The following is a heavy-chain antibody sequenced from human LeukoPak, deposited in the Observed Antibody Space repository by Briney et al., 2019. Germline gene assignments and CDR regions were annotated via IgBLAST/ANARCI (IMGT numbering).Heavy chain of an antibody. CDR1: GFTFSSYG. Sequence: PGRSLRLSCAASGFTFSSYGMHWVRQAPGKGLEWVAVIWYDGSNKYYADSVKGRFTISRDNSKNTLYLQMNSLRAEDTAVYYCARGLRYDRYYMDVWGKGTTVTVFS. D-gene: IGHD3-22*01. CDR3: ARGLRYDRYYMDV. J-gene: IGHJ6*03. V-gene: IGHV3-33*01. CDR2: IWYDGSNK.